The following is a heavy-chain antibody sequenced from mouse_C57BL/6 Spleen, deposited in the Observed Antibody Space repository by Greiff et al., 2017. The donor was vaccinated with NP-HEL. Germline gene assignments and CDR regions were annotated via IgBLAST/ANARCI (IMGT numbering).Heavy chain of an antibody. J-gene: IGHJ1*03. CDR3: ARHNGNYGSTWYFDV. CDR2: ISSGGSYT. D-gene: IGHD1-1*01. CDR1: GFTFSSYG. V-gene: IGHV5-6*01. Sequence: EVQRVESGGDLVKPGGSLKLSCAASGFTFSSYGMSWVRQTPDKRLEWVATISSGGSYTYYPDSVKGRFTISRDNAKNTLYLQMSSLKSEDTAMYYCARHNGNYGSTWYFDVWGTGTTVTVSS.